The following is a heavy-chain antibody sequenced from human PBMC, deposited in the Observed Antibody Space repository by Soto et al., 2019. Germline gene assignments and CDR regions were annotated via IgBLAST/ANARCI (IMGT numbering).Heavy chain of an antibody. CDR1: GFIFSSYW. J-gene: IGHJ5*02. CDR2: IKEDGSEK. D-gene: IGHD3-16*01. CDR3: ARDDLGEDSTWGGTNWFDP. V-gene: IGHV3-7*05. Sequence: EAQLVESGGDLVQPGGSLRLSCAASGFIFSSYWLSWVRQAPGTGLECVANIKEDGSEKYYVDSVKGRFTISRDNAKNLLHLEMNSLRAEDTAVYYCARDDLGEDSTWGGTNWFDPWGQGTLVTVSS.